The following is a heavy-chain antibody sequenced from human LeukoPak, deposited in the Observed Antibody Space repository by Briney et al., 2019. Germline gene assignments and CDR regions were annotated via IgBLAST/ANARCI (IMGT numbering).Heavy chain of an antibody. CDR3: ARAIRITMVRGVIREDYFDY. CDR1: GFTFSSYW. V-gene: IGHV3-7*01. J-gene: IGHJ4*02. Sequence: GGSLRLSCAASGFTFSSYWMSWVRQASGKGLEWVANIKQDGSEKYYVDSVKGRFTISRDNAKNSLYLQMNSLRAEDTAVYYCARAIRITMVRGVIREDYFDYWGQGTLVTVSS. CDR2: IKQDGSEK. D-gene: IGHD3-10*01.